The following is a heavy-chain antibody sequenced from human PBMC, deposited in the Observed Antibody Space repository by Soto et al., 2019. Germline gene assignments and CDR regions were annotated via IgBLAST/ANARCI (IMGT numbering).Heavy chain of an antibody. D-gene: IGHD3-3*01. Sequence: LCGGSISSGDYYWSWIRPHPGKGLEWIGYIYYSGSTYYNPSLKSRVTISVDTSKNQFSLKLSSVTAADTAVYYCARWWSGSRQGFDPWGQGTLVTVSS. CDR3: ARWWSGSRQGFDP. CDR2: IYYSGST. J-gene: IGHJ5*02. V-gene: IGHV4-31*02. CDR1: GGSISSGDYY.